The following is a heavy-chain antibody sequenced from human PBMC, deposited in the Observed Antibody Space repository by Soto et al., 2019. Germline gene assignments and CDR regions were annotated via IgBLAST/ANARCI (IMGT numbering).Heavy chain of an antibody. D-gene: IGHD2-15*01. J-gene: IGHJ4*02. CDR1: GFTFSSYA. CDR2: ISGSGGST. V-gene: IGHV3-23*01. CDR3: AKGSCSGGSCYSLFDY. Sequence: WGSLRLSCASSGFTFSSYAMSWVRQAPGKGLEWVSAISGSGGSTYYADSVKGRFTISRDNSKNTLYLQMNSLRAEDTAVYYCAKGSCSGGSCYSLFDYWGQGTLVTVSS.